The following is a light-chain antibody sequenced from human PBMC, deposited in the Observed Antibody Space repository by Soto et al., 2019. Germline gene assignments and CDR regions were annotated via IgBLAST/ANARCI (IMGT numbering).Light chain of an antibody. J-gene: IGKJ4*01. V-gene: IGKV1-9*01. CDR2: AAT. CDR1: QGISQY. CDR3: EKVTSYALT. Sequence: DIHFTQSPSLLSASVGDRVTITCRASQGISQYVAWYQQKPGKAPKLLIYAATVLQGGVPARFNGTGSATEFILTMSRLQPEDVANSYFEKVTSYALTFGGGKRVDIK.